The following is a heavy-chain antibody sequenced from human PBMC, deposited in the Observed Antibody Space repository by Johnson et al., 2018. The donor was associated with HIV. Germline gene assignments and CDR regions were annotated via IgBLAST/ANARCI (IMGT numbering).Heavy chain of an antibody. CDR1: GFTFSRYV. J-gene: IGHJ3*02. CDR3: ARVYDSSGYLSAFDI. V-gene: IGHV3-23*01. Sequence: VQLMESGGGLVQPGGSLRLSCAASGFTFSRYVMNWVRQAPGKGLEWVATASASVGWTYYADSVKGRFTISRDNSKNTLYLQMNSLRAEDTAVYFCARVYDSSGYLSAFDIWGQGTVVSVSS. CDR2: ASASVGWT. D-gene: IGHD3-22*01.